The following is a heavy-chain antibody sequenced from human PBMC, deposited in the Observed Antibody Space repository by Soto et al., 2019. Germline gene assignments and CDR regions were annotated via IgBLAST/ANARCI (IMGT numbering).Heavy chain of an antibody. CDR2: IYYNGNT. V-gene: IGHV4-30-4*01. CDR3: ARATTVTSSFFYYGLDV. CDR1: GGSISNDHYY. Sequence: SETLSLPCNVSGGSISNDHYYWRWISQPPGKGLEWIGHIYYNGNTYYNPSLKSRLTMSLDTSQNQFSLHLTSVIAADSASYFFARATTVTSSFFYYGLDVWGQGTTVT. D-gene: IGHD4-17*01. J-gene: IGHJ6*02.